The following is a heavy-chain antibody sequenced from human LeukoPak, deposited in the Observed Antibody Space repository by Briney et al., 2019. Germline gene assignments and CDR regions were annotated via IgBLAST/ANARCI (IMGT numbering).Heavy chain of an antibody. J-gene: IGHJ4*02. V-gene: IGHV4-59*12. CDR1: GASLSSFV. D-gene: IGHD1-26*01. Sequence: SETLSLTCTVSGASLSSFVWTSIRPPPGKGLEWIGYISSSGSTKYNPSLQSRVTISVDTSKSQFSLKLSSVTAADTALYYCARTNPYSGGYVGKGVDYWGQGTLVTVSS. CDR2: ISSSGST. CDR3: ARTNPYSGGYVGKGVDY.